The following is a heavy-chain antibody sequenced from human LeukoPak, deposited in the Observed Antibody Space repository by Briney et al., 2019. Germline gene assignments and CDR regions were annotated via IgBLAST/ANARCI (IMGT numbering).Heavy chain of an antibody. CDR2: IYYSGSA. Sequence: SETLSLTCTVSGDSIISSSYYWGWIRQPPGKGLEWIGNIYYSGSAYYNPSLKSRVTISVDTSKNQFSLNLSSVTAADTAVYYCARTKFMGLRYFDQGLLDYWGQGTLVTVSS. CDR1: GDSIISSSYY. J-gene: IGHJ4*02. V-gene: IGHV4-39*01. D-gene: IGHD3-9*01. CDR3: ARTKFMGLRYFDQGLLDY.